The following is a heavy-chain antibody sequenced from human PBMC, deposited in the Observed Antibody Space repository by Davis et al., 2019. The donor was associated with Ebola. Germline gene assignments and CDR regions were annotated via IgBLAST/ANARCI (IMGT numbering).Heavy chain of an antibody. V-gene: IGHV4-59*11. CDR2: IHSSGNT. J-gene: IGHJ6*02. CDR3: ARAQVPYYYGMDV. Sequence: PSETLSLTCLVSGGSISSPFWTWIRQSPGKGLEWIGYIHSSGNTNYNPSFKSRVTVSLDASKSQSSLKLSSVTAADTAVYYCARAQVPYYYGMDVWGQGTTVTVSS. CDR1: GGSISSPF.